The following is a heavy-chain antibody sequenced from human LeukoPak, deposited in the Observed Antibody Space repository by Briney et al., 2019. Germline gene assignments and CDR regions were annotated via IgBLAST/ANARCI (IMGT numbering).Heavy chain of an antibody. CDR1: GFTFSAYA. D-gene: IGHD3-10*01. CDR3: GEQHFDY. V-gene: IGHV3-23*01. Sequence: QSGGSLRLSCTASGFTFSAYAMTWVRQAPGMGLEWVSGVTGSGENTYYADPVKGRFTISRDNSKNTLFLQMDSLRAEDTAVYYCGEQHFDYWGQGTLVTVSS. J-gene: IGHJ4*02. CDR2: VTGSGENT.